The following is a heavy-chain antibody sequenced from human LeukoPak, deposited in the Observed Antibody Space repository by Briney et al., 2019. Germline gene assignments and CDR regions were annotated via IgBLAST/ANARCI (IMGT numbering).Heavy chain of an antibody. Sequence: GGSLTLSCAASGFRFSGFGMHWVRQAPGKGLEWVSSISSTSDYIHNADSVKGRFTVSRDNAKNSLYLQMNSLRAEDTAVYYCAREGGLIIPHDYWGQGTLVTVSS. CDR2: ISSTSDYI. CDR3: AREGGLIIPHDY. CDR1: GFRFSGFG. J-gene: IGHJ4*02. V-gene: IGHV3-21*01. D-gene: IGHD3/OR15-3a*01.